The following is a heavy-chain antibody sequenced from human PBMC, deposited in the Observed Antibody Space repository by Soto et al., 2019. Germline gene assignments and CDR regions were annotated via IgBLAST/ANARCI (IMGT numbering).Heavy chain of an antibody. CDR2: ISGSGSST. CDR3: AKGAGGSGPIRLDC. V-gene: IGHV3-23*01. Sequence: EVQLLESGGGLVQPGGSLRLSCVASGFTFSSSVMNWVRQAPGRGLEWVSGISGSGSSTDYAHSVRGRFTISRDNSKNTLYLQMSSLGAADTAVYYCAKGAGGSGPIRLDCWGQGTLVSVSS. CDR1: GFTFSSSV. J-gene: IGHJ4*02. D-gene: IGHD3-10*01.